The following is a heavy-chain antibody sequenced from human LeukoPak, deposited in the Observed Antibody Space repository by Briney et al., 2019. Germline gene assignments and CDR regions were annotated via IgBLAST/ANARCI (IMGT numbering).Heavy chain of an antibody. J-gene: IGHJ6*03. CDR3: ARFSYDILTGLIPMDV. Sequence: SETLSLTCTVSGGSISSYYWSWIRQPAGKELEWIGRIYTSGSTNYNPSLKSRVTISVDTSKSQFSLKLSSVTAADTAVYYCARFSYDILTGLIPMDVWGKGTTVTVSS. V-gene: IGHV4-4*07. D-gene: IGHD3-9*01. CDR2: IYTSGST. CDR1: GGSISSYY.